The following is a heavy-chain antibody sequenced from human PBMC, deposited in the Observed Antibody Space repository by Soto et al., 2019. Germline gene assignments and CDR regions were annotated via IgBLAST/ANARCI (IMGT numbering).Heavy chain of an antibody. CDR1: GFTFSSYA. CDR2: ISYDGSNK. CDR3: ARTWYSSGWGWFDP. V-gene: IGHV3-30-3*01. D-gene: IGHD6-19*01. Sequence: GGSLRLSCAASGFTFSSYAMHWVRQAPGKGLEWVAVISYDGSNKYYADSVKGRFTISRDNSKNTLYLQMNSLRAEDMAVYYCARTWYSSGWGWFDPWGQGTLVTVSS. J-gene: IGHJ5*02.